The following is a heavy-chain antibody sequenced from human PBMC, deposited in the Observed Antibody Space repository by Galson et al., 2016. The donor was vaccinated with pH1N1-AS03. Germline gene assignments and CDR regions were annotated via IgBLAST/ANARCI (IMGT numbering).Heavy chain of an antibody. J-gene: IGHJ4*02. CDR2: FDREDGEA. CDR1: GLSLSELS. CDR3: ATDYDY. Sequence: SVKVFCKVSGLSLSELSMHWVRQAPGKGLEWMGCFDREDGEAIYAQKFQGRLTVTEDRSTDTAYMELSSLRPEDTATYYCATDYDYWGQGTLVTVSS. V-gene: IGHV1-24*01.